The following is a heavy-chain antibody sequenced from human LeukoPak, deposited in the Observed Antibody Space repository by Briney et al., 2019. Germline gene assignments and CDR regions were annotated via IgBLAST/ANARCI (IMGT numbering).Heavy chain of an antibody. CDR3: ARESIAVTSTEFDY. CDR1: GFTFSSYA. Sequence: PGRSLRLSCAASGFTFSSYAMHWVRQAPGKGLEWVSAISGSGGSTYYADSVKGRFTISRDNSKNTLYLQMNSLRAEDTAVYYCARESIAVTSTEFDYWGQGTLVTVSS. CDR2: ISGSGGST. D-gene: IGHD6-19*01. J-gene: IGHJ4*02. V-gene: IGHV3-23*01.